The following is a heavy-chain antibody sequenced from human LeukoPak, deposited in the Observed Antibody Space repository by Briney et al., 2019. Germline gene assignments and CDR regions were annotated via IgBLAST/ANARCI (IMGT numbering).Heavy chain of an antibody. Sequence: GGSLRLTCAASGFTFSSYAMHWVRRAPGKGLEWVAVISYDGSNKYYADSVKGRFTISRDNSKNTLYLQMNSLRAEDTAVYYCARGRWLQLFGDYWGQGTLVTVSS. J-gene: IGHJ4*02. D-gene: IGHD5-24*01. CDR2: ISYDGSNK. V-gene: IGHV3-30-3*01. CDR3: ARGRWLQLFGDY. CDR1: GFTFSSYA.